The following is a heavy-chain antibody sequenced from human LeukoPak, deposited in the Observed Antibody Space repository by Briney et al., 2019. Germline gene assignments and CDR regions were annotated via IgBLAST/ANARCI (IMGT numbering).Heavy chain of an antibody. Sequence: ASVKVSCEASGYTFINYDINWVRQATGRGLEWMGWMNPNNGRTGYAQKFQGRVTMTRNSSISTAYMELNTLTSDDTAVYYCARGSWITGTTSYYYHMDVWGKGTTVTVSS. D-gene: IGHD1-7*01. V-gene: IGHV1-8*01. CDR2: MNPNNGRT. CDR1: GYTFINYD. J-gene: IGHJ6*03. CDR3: ARGSWITGTTSYYYHMDV.